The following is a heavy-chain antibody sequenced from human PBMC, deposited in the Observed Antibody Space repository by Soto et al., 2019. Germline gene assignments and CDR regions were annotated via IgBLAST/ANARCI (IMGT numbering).Heavy chain of an antibody. CDR3: ARRDGYNFDY. CDR1: SGSIDNVYW. D-gene: IGHD5-12*01. Sequence: SETLSLTCAVSSGSIDNVYWWSWVRQSPGKGLEWIGETSHDGVTNYNPSLEGRFTISRDNSKNTLYLQMGSLRAEDMAVYYCARRDGYNFDYWGQGTLVTVSS. CDR2: TSHDGVT. V-gene: IGHV4-4*02. J-gene: IGHJ4*02.